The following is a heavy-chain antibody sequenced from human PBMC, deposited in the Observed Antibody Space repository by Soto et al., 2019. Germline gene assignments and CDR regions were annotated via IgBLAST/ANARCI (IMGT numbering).Heavy chain of an antibody. CDR3: ARDDFWSGYRLPDAEY. V-gene: IGHV4-30-4*01. J-gene: IGHJ4*02. D-gene: IGHD3-3*01. CDR1: GGSISSGYYY. Sequence: SETLSLTCTVSGGSISSGYYYLSWILQPPGKCLEWIGYIYYSWSTDYNPSLKSRVTISVDTSKNPFSLKLSSVTAADPAVYYCARDDFWSGYRLPDAEYWGQGTMVTVSS. CDR2: IYYSWST.